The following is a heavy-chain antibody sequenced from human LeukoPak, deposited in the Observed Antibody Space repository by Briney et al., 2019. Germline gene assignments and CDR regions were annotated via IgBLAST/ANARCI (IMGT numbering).Heavy chain of an antibody. CDR2: MNPNSGNT. D-gene: IGHD3-3*01. CDR3: ARGDDFWSGYSYYYYMDV. CDR1: GYTFTSYD. Sequence: ASVKVSCKASGYTFTSYDINWVRQATGQGLEWMGWMNPNSGNTGYAQKFQGRVTMTRNTSISTAYMELSSLRSEDTAVYYCARGDDFWSGYSYYYYMDVGGKGTTVTVS. J-gene: IGHJ6*03. V-gene: IGHV1-8*01.